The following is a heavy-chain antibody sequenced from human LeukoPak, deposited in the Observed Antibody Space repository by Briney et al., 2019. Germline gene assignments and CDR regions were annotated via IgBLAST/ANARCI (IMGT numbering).Heavy chain of an antibody. V-gene: IGHV4-39*02. CDR1: GGSISSSSYY. J-gene: IGHJ6*03. Sequence: SETLSLTCTVSGGSISSSSYYWGWIRQPPGKGLEWIGSIYYSGSTYYNPSLKSRVTISVDTSKNQFSLKLSSVTAADTAVYYCARDFYYYYYMDVWGKGTTVTVSS. CDR2: IYYSGST. CDR3: ARDFYYYYYMDV.